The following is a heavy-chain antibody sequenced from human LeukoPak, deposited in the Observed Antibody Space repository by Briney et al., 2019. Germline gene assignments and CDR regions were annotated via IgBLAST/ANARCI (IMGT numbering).Heavy chain of an antibody. D-gene: IGHD3-3*01. V-gene: IGHV3-30*04. CDR1: GFTFSSYA. CDR3: ARGRSYYTDAPIDY. Sequence: GGSLRLSCAASGFTFSSYAMSWVRQAPGKGLEWVAAISNDGSTEDYADSVKGRFTISRDNSKNTLYVQMNTLRAEDTAVYYCARGRSYYTDAPIDYWGRGTLVTVSS. CDR2: ISNDGSTE. J-gene: IGHJ4*02.